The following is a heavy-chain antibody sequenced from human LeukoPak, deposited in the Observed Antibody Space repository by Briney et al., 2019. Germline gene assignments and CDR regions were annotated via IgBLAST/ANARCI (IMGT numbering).Heavy chain of an antibody. V-gene: IGHV3-30*02. CDR1: GFTFSSYG. CDR2: IRYDGSDE. D-gene: IGHD3-10*01. J-gene: IGHJ4*02. Sequence: PGGSLRLSCAASGFTFSSYGMHWVRQAPGKGLEWVAFIRYDGSDENYADSVKGRFTISRDNSKNTLYLQMNSLRAEDTAVYYCARDLRGGPMTRGYYFDYWGQGTLVTVSS. CDR3: ARDLRGGPMTRGYYFDY.